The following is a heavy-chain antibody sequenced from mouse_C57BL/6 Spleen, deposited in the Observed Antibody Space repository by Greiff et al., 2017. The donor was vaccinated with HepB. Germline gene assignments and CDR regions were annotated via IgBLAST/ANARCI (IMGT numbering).Heavy chain of an antibody. CDR2: ISYDGSN. D-gene: IGHD1-1*01. Sequence: DVKLVESGPGLVKPSQSLSLTCSVTGYSITSGYYWNWIRQFPGNKLEWMGYISYDGSNNYNPSLKNRISITRDTSKNQFFLKLNSVTTEDTATYYCARRGPYGSSYWYFDYWGQGTTLTVSS. CDR3: ARRGPYGSSYWYFDY. J-gene: IGHJ2*01. V-gene: IGHV3-6*01. CDR1: GYSITSGYY.